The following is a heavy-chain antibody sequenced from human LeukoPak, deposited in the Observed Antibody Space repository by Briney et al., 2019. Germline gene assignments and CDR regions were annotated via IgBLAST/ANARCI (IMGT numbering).Heavy chain of an antibody. V-gene: IGHV4-59*01. Sequence: SETLSLTCTVSGGSISSYYWSWIRQPPGKGLEWIGYIYHSGSTNYNPSLKSRVTISVDTSKNQFSLKLSSVTAADTAVYYCARGSYYYDSSGYYSVYAFDIWGQGTMVTVSS. D-gene: IGHD3-22*01. CDR2: IYHSGST. CDR1: GGSISSYY. J-gene: IGHJ3*02. CDR3: ARGSYYYDSSGYYSVYAFDI.